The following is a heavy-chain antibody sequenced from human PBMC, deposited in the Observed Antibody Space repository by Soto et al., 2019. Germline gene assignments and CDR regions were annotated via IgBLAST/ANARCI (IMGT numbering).Heavy chain of an antibody. V-gene: IGHV3-23*01. CDR2: ISGSGRTT. CDR1: GFTFSSFA. D-gene: IGHD3-3*01. CDR3: AKANLGETIFGVAADY. J-gene: IGHJ4*02. Sequence: PGGSLRLSCAASGFTFSSFAMSWVRQAPGKGLEWVSVISGSGRTTNYADSVKGRFSISRDNFKNTLYLHMNSLRAEDTAVYYCAKANLGETIFGVAADYWGQGTLVTVSS.